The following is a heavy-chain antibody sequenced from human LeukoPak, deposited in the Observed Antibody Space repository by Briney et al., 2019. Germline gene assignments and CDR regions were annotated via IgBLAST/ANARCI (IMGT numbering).Heavy chain of an antibody. Sequence: WMGWINPNSGGTNYAQKFQGRVTMTRDTSISTAYMELSRLRSDDTAVYYCAMLAGPYYFDYWGQGTLVTVSS. D-gene: IGHD6-19*01. J-gene: IGHJ4*02. V-gene: IGHV1-2*02. CDR2: INPNSGGT. CDR3: AMLAGPYYFDY.